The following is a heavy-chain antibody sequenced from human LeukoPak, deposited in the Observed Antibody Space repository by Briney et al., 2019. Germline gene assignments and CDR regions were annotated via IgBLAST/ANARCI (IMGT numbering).Heavy chain of an antibody. CDR1: GFTFSSYA. D-gene: IGHD6-19*01. CDR2: ISGSGGST. CDR3: AKDLAVAGHESPDY. V-gene: IGHV3-23*01. J-gene: IGHJ4*02. Sequence: GGSLRLSCAASGFTFSSYAMSWVRQAPGKGLEWVSAISGSGGSTYYADSVKGRFTISRDNSKSTLYLQMNSLRAEDTAVYYCAKDLAVAGHESPDYWGRGTLVTVSS.